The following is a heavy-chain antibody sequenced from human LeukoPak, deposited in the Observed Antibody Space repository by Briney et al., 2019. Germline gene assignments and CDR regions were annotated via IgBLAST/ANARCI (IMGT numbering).Heavy chain of an antibody. CDR1: GGTFSNYA. D-gene: IGHD2-2*01. CDR2: IIPILGMA. Sequence: SVKVSCKASGGTFSNYAISWVRQAPGQGLEWMGRIIPILGMANYAQKFQGRVTITADKSTSTAYMELRSLRSEDTAVYYCATTEDIVIVDFEYWGQGTRVTVSS. V-gene: IGHV1-69*04. CDR3: ATTEDIVIVDFEY. J-gene: IGHJ4*02.